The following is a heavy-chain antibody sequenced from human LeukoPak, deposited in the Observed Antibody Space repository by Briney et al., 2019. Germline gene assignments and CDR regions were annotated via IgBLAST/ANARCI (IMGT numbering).Heavy chain of an antibody. J-gene: IGHJ4*02. CDR2: IYYSGST. Sequence: SETLSLTCTVSGGSISSSSYYWGWIRQPPGKGLERIGSIYYSGSTYYNPSLKSRVTISVDTSKNQFSLKLSSVTAADTAVYYCAREQLYYYDSSGRGVDYWGQGTLVTVSS. CDR1: GGSISSSSYY. D-gene: IGHD3-22*01. CDR3: AREQLYYYDSSGRGVDY. V-gene: IGHV4-39*07.